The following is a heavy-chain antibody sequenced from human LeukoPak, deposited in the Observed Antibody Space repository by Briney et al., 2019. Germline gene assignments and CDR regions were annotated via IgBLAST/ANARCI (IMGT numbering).Heavy chain of an antibody. D-gene: IGHD3-16*01. CDR1: GYTFTIYG. V-gene: IGHV1-18*01. Sequence: GASVKVSCKASGYTFTIYGISWVRQAPGQGLEWMGWISPYNGNTYYAQKLQGRVTMTTDTSTRTSYMELTSLRSDDTAVYYCARDGQAMIGPNWLDPWGQGTLVTVSS. J-gene: IGHJ5*02. CDR3: ARDGQAMIGPNWLDP. CDR2: ISPYNGNT.